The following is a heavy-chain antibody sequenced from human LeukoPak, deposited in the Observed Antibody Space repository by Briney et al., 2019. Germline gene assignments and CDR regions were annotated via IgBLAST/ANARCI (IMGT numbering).Heavy chain of an antibody. CDR2: INWNGGSS. J-gene: IGHJ4*02. V-gene: IGHV3-20*04. CDR1: GFAFDDYG. Sequence: PGGSLRLSCAASGFAFDDYGMSWVRQAPGKGLEWVSGINWNGGSSGYADSVKGRFTISRDNAKNSLYLQMNSLRAEDTALYYCARDRIVGATSPGGYWGQGTLVTVSS. CDR3: ARDRIVGATSPGGY. D-gene: IGHD1-26*01.